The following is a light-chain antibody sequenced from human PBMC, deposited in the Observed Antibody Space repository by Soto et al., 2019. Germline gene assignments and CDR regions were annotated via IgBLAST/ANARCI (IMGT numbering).Light chain of an antibody. CDR3: QQSYCAAPRT. CDR1: QSISSY. V-gene: IGKV1-39*01. CDR2: AAS. J-gene: IGKJ4*02. Sequence: SRCSRSAILVVCVTLTSRASQSISSYLNWYQQKPGKAPKLLIYAASSLQSGVPSRFSVSEPGTAFTLTLRSLHSGYTALPICQQSYCAAPRTFGVGTKVDI.